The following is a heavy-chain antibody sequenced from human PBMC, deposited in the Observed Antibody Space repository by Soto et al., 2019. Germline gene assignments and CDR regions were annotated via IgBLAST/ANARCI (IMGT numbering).Heavy chain of an antibody. Sequence: QVQLQQWGAGLLKPSETLSLTCAVYGGSFSGYYWSWIRQPPGKGLEWIGEINHSGSTNYNPSLKSRVTISVDPSKNQFALKLSSVTAADTAVYYCARVSRVRWYPDWYFDLWGRGTLVTVSS. CDR1: GGSFSGYY. D-gene: IGHD2-15*01. V-gene: IGHV4-34*01. CDR3: ARVSRVRWYPDWYFDL. J-gene: IGHJ2*01. CDR2: INHSGST.